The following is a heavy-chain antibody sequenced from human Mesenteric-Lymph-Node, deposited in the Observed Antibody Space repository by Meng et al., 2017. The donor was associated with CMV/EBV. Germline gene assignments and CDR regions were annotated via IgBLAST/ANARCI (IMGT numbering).Heavy chain of an antibody. D-gene: IGHD1-26*01. V-gene: IGHV3-48*04. CDR1: GFTFSSYK. J-gene: IGHJ6*02. CDR2: ISSVGSNI. Sequence: GGSLRLSWEVSGFTFSSYKINWVRQATGKGLEWVSSISSVGSNIYYADSMKGRFTISRDNAKNSLYLQMNSLRTEDTAVYYCARGGDYYSGMDVWGQGTTVTVSS. CDR3: ARGGDYYSGMDV.